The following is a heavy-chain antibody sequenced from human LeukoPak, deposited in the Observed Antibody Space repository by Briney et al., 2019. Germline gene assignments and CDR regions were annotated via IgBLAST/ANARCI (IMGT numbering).Heavy chain of an antibody. CDR3: ARANFGVVIGFDP. D-gene: IGHD3-3*01. J-gene: IGHJ5*02. Sequence: ASVKLSYTASGYTFTIYYMHWVRQAPGQGLEWMGIINPSGGSTNYAQKFQGRVTMTRDTSTSTVYMELSSLRSEDTAVYYCARANFGVVIGFDPWGQGTLVTVSS. CDR1: GYTFTIYY. CDR2: INPSGGST. V-gene: IGHV1-46*01.